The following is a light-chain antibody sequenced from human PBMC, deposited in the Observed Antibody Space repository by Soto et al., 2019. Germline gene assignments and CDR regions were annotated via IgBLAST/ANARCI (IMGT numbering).Light chain of an antibody. J-gene: IGKJ5*01. CDR3: QQYNNWPTTT. CDR2: AAS. V-gene: IGKV1-39*01. CDR1: QSISTF. Sequence: DIQMTQSPSSLSASVGDRVTITCRASQSISTFLNWYQQKPGKAPKLLIYAASTLQSGVPSGFSGSGSGTDFTLTISSLQPEDFAIYYCQQYNNWPTTTFGQGTRLEIK.